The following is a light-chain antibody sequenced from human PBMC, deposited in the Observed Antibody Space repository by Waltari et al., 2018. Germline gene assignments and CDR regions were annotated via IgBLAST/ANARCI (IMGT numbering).Light chain of an antibody. CDR3: QQYHDWPPWT. CDR1: QSVSIN. J-gene: IGKJ1*01. V-gene: IGKV3-15*01. CDR2: ASS. Sequence: EIVMTQFPATLSVSPGERATLSCRASQSVSINLAWFQQKPVQAPRLLIYASSTRATGLPARFSGSGSGTEFTLTINDMQPEDFAVYYCQQYHDWPPWTFGQGTKVE.